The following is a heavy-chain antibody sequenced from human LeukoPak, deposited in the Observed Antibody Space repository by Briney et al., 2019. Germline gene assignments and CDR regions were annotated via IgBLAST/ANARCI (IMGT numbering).Heavy chain of an antibody. CDR1: GGSVYTSDYY. V-gene: IGHV4-39*07. CDR3: ARVFDS. CDR2: IFHTGKT. Sequence: SETLSLTCTVSGGSVYTSDYYWGWVHQPPGKGPEWIGDIFHTGKTNYNPSLKSRVSISIDTSKNQFSLKLTSVTAADTAVYYCARVFDSWGQGTLVTVSS. J-gene: IGHJ4*02.